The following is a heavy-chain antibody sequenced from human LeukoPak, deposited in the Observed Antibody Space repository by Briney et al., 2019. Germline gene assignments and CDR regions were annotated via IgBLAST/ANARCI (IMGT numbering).Heavy chain of an antibody. CDR1: GGSFSGYY. CDR2: INHSGST. J-gene: IGHJ4*02. V-gene: IGHV4-34*01. CDR3: ASERLGYCSSSSCPFDY. Sequence: SETLSLTCAVYGGSFSGYYWSWIRQPPGKGLEWIGEINHSGSTNYNPSLKSRVTISVDTSKNQFSLKLSSVTAADTAVYYCASERLGYCSSSSCPFDYWGQGTLVTVSS. D-gene: IGHD2-2*01.